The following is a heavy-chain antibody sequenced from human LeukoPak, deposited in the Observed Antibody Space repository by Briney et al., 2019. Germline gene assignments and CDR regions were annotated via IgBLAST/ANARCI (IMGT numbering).Heavy chain of an antibody. D-gene: IGHD7-27*01. CDR3: ARVRTNWGSGEYYFDY. CDR2: IYTSGST. J-gene: IGHJ4*02. CDR1: GGSISSGSYY. V-gene: IGHV4-61*02. Sequence: SQTLSLTCTVSGGSISSGSYYWSWIRQPAGKGLECIGRIYTSGSTNYNPSLKSRVTISVDTSKNQFSLKLSSVTAADTAVYYCARVRTNWGSGEYYFDYWGQGTLVTVSS.